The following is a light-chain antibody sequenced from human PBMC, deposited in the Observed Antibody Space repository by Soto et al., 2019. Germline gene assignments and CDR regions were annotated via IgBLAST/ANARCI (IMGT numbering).Light chain of an antibody. CDR1: SSDVGDDKS. CDR3: SSYTSSSTF. Sequence: QPVLTQPASVSGSPGQSITISCTRFSSDVGDDKSVSWYQQHPGKAPKLLIYDITHRPSEISDRFSGSKSGDTASLTISGLQAEDEADYYCSSYTSSSTFFGGGTKVTVL. CDR2: DIT. V-gene: IGLV2-14*03. J-gene: IGLJ2*01.